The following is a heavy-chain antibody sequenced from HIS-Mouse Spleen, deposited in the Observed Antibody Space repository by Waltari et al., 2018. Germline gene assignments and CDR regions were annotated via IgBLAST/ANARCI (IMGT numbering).Heavy chain of an antibody. CDR2: INPNSGGT. V-gene: IGHV1-2*02. J-gene: IGHJ4*02. CDR1: GYTFTGYY. Sequence: QVQLVQSGAEVKKPGASVKVSCKASGYTFTGYYMHWVRQAPGQGLEWMGWINPNSGGTNYEQKFQGRVTMTRDTSISTAYMELSRLRSDDTAVYYCARVSKYSSSWDYWGQGTLVTVSS. D-gene: IGHD6-13*01. CDR3: ARVSKYSSSWDY.